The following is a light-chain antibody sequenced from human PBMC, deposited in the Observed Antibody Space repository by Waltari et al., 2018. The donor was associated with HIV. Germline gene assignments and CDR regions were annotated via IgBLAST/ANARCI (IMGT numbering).Light chain of an antibody. CDR2: GAS. CDR1: QSITTK. V-gene: IGKV3-15*01. CDR3: QQYNNWPPWT. J-gene: IGKJ1*01. Sequence: EIVMTQSPATLSVSPGERVTLSCRASQSITTKFAWYQQPPGQAPRLLIYGASPRAPGIQDRVSGSGSGTELTLTNSSLQSEDFAIDYCQQYNNWPPWTFGQGTKVEV.